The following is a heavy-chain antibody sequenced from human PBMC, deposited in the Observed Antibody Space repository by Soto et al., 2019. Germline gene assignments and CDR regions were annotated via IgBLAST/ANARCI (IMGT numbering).Heavy chain of an antibody. CDR1: GGTFSNYA. CDR2: IVPIFGTA. Sequence: QVQLVQSGAEVKKPGSSVKVSCRTSGGTFSNYAISWVRQAPGQGLEWMGGIVPIFGTATYAQKFQGRVTITADESTSTAYMALSSLRSDDTAVYYCASPTGKLDYWGQGTLVTVSS. CDR3: ASPTGKLDY. J-gene: IGHJ4*02. D-gene: IGHD2-8*02. V-gene: IGHV1-69*01.